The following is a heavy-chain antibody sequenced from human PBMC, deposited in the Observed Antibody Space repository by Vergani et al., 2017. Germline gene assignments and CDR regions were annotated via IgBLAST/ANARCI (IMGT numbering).Heavy chain of an antibody. CDR1: GFIFSSYC. V-gene: IGHV3-30-3*01. J-gene: IGHJ3*02. D-gene: IGHD6-19*01. CDR2: ISYDGSKE. Sequence: QVQLVESGGGVVQPGRSLRLSCAASGFIFSSYCMNWVRQAPGKGLEWVAVISYDGSKENYAESVKGRFTISRDNSKNTLYLQINSLRAEDTAMYYCARVRQKWLVSDAFDIWGQGTMVTVSS. CDR3: ARVRQKWLVSDAFDI.